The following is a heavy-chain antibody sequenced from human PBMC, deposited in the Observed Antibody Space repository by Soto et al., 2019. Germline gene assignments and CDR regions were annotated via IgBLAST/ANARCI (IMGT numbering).Heavy chain of an antibody. CDR2: INHSGST. CDR3: ARGPTLYSGYEFDY. D-gene: IGHD5-12*01. V-gene: IGHV4-34*01. Sequence: QVQLQQWGAGLLKPSETLSLTCAVYGGSFSGYYWSWIRQPPGKGLEWIGEINHSGSTNYNPSLKSRVTISVDTSKNQFSLKLSSVTAADTAVYYCARGPTLYSGYEFDYWGQGTLVTVSS. CDR1: GGSFSGYY. J-gene: IGHJ4*02.